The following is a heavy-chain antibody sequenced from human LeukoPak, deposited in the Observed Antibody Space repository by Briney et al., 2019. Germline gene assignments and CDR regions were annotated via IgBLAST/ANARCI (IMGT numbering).Heavy chain of an antibody. CDR3: ARTYCSGGKCFLSWFDP. CDR2: IYHSGDS. Sequence: SETLSPTCSVSGVSVTSHYWSWIRQPPGKGLEWIGYIYHSGDSKYSPSLKSRVTISLDTSNKHVSLKLTSVTAADTAVYYCARTYCSGGKCFLSWFDPWGQGTLVTVSS. V-gene: IGHV4-59*02. J-gene: IGHJ5*02. D-gene: IGHD2-15*01. CDR1: GVSVTSHY.